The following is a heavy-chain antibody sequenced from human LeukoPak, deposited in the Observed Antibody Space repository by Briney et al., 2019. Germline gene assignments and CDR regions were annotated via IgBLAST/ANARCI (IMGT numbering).Heavy chain of an antibody. J-gene: IGHJ4*02. CDR3: ARGGIAAPGGDYYFDY. V-gene: IGHV4-34*01. Sequence: SETLSLTCAVYGGSFSGYYWSWIRQPPGKGLKWIGEINHSGSTNYNPSLKSRVTISVDTSKNQFSLKLSSVTAADTAVYYCARGGIAAPGGDYYFDYWGQGTLVTVSS. CDR2: INHSGST. CDR1: GGSFSGYY. D-gene: IGHD6-13*01.